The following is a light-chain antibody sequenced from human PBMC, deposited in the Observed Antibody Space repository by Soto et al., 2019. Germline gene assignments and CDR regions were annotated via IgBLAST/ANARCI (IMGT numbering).Light chain of an antibody. CDR1: SSDVGAYNY. CDR2: DDN. Sequence: QSALTQPPSASGSPGQSVTISCSGTSSDVGAYNYVSWYQQLPGTAPKLLIYDDNKRPSGIPDRFSGSKSGTSATLGITGFQTGDEADYYCGSWDSSLSAYVFGTGTKVTVL. CDR3: GSWDSSLSAYV. J-gene: IGLJ1*01. V-gene: IGLV1-51*01.